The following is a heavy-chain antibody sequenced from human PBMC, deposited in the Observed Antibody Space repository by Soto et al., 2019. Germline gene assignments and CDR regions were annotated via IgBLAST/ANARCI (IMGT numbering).Heavy chain of an antibody. Sequence: SVKVSCKASGGTFSSYAISWVRQAPGQGLEWMGGIIPIFGTANYAQKFQGRVTITADESTSTAYMELSSLRSEDTAVHYCARQSSFTTYGMDVWGQGTTVTVSS. CDR3: ARQSSFTTYGMDV. CDR1: GGTFSSYA. V-gene: IGHV1-69*13. D-gene: IGHD2-2*01. J-gene: IGHJ6*02. CDR2: IIPIFGTA.